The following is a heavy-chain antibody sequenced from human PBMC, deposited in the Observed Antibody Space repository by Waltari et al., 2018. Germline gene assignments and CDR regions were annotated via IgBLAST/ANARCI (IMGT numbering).Heavy chain of an antibody. D-gene: IGHD3-3*01. CDR2: IVVGSGNT. V-gene: IGHV1-58*01. Sequence: QMQLVQSGPEVKKPGTSVKVSCKASGFTFTSSAVQWVRQARGQRLEWIGWIVVGSGNTNYAQKFQERVTITRDMSTSTAYMELSSLRSEDTAVYYCAAASNYDFWSGYYTLDYWGQGTLVTVSS. CDR1: GFTFTSSA. J-gene: IGHJ4*02. CDR3: AAASNYDFWSGYYTLDY.